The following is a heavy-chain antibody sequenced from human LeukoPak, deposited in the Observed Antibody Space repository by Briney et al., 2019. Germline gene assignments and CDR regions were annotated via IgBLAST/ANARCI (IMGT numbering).Heavy chain of an antibody. J-gene: IGHJ4*02. D-gene: IGHD3-22*01. CDR2: ISGSGGST. CDR3: AKVRRDSSGYYYFFDY. Sequence: GRSLRLSCAASGFTFSSYAMSWVRQAPGKGLEWVSAISGSGGSTYYADSVKGRFTISRDNSKNTLYLQMNSLRAEDTAVYYCAKVRRDSSGYYYFFDYWGQGTLVTVSS. V-gene: IGHV3-23*01. CDR1: GFTFSSYA.